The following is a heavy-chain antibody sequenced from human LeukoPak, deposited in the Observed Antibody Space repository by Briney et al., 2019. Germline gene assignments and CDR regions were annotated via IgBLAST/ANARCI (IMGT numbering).Heavy chain of an antibody. D-gene: IGHD5-18*01. CDR2: INPNSGGT. CDR3: ARLQIQLWLGIYYGMDV. Sequence: ASVKVSCKASGYTFTGYYMHWVRQAPGQGLEWMGWINPNSGGTNYAQKFQGRVTTTRDTSISTAYMELSRLRSDDTAVYYCARLQIQLWLGIYYGMDVWGQGTTVTVSS. J-gene: IGHJ6*02. CDR1: GYTFTGYY. V-gene: IGHV1-2*02.